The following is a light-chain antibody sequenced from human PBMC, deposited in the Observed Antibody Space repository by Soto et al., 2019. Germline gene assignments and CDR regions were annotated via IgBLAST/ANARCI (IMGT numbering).Light chain of an antibody. V-gene: IGKV3-11*01. CDR3: QQRTDWLT. J-gene: IGKJ4*01. CDR2: DAS. CDR1: QSVSSS. Sequence: EILLTQSPATLSLSPGERATLSCRASQSVSSSLAWYQQRPGQAPRLLIYDASNRATGIPARFSGSGSGTDFTLTISSLEPEDFAVYFCQQRTDWLTFGGGN.